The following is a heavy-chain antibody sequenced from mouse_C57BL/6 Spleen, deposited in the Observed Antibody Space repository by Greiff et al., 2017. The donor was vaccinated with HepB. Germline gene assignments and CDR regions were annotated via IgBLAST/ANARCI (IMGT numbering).Heavy chain of an antibody. CDR1: GFTFSSYA. CDR3: ARGSYYSNPSFAY. D-gene: IGHD2-5*01. CDR2: ISDGGSYT. V-gene: IGHV5-4*01. J-gene: IGHJ3*01. Sequence: EVQGVESGGGLVKPGGSLKLSCAASGFTFSSYAMSWVRQTPEKRLEWVATISDGGSYTYYPDNVKGRFTISRDNAKNNLYLQMSHLKSEDTAMYYCARGSYYSNPSFAYWGQGTLVTVSA.